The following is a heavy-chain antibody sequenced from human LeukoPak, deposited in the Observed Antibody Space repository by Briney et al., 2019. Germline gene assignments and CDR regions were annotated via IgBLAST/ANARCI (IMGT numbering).Heavy chain of an antibody. Sequence: PGRSLRPSCAASGFTFSTYAMHWVRQAPGKGLEWVAAISYDGSNKYYADSVKGRFTISRDNSKNTLYLQMNSLRAEDTAVYYCARVGTVVHFDYWGQGTLVTVSS. CDR1: GFTFSTYA. CDR3: ARVGTVVHFDY. J-gene: IGHJ4*02. V-gene: IGHV3-30-3*01. CDR2: ISYDGSNK. D-gene: IGHD4-23*01.